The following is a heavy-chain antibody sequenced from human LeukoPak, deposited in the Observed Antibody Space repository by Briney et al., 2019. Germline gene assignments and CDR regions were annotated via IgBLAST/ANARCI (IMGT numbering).Heavy chain of an antibody. V-gene: IGHV1-18*01. J-gene: IGHJ5*02. CDR3: ARDTTTYCSSTSCYTDNWFDP. CDR2: ISAYNGNT. CDR1: GYTFTSYG. D-gene: IGHD2-2*02. Sequence: ASVKVSCKASGYTFTSYGISWVRQAPGQGLEWMGWISAYNGNTNYAQKLQGRVTMTTDTSTSTAYMELRGLRSDDTAVYYCARDTTTYCSSTSCYTDNWFDPWGQGTLVTVSS.